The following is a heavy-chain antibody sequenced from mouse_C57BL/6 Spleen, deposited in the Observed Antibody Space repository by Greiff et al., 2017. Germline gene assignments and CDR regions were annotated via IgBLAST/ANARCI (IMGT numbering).Heavy chain of an antibody. CDR2: ISSGSSTI. V-gene: IGHV5-17*01. J-gene: IGHJ1*03. CDR3: ARGYYGSSSFYWYFDV. D-gene: IGHD1-1*01. Sequence: EVQRVESGGGLVKPGGSLKLSCAASGFTFSDYGMHWVRQAPEKGLEWVAYISSGSSTIYYADTVKGRFTITRDNAKNTLFLQMTSLRSEDTAMYYCARGYYGSSSFYWYFDVWGTGTTVTVSS. CDR1: GFTFSDYG.